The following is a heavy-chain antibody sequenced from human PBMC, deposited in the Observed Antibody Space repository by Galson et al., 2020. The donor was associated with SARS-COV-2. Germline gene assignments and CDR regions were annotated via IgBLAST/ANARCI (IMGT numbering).Heavy chain of an antibody. Sequence: ASVKVSCKVSGYTLTELSMHWVRQAPGKGLEWMGGFDPEDGETIYAQKFQGRVTMTEDTSTDTAYMELSSLRSEDTAVYYCATDGEMATIKPPSGYYYGMDVWGQGTTVTVSS. CDR2: FDPEDGET. CDR1: GYTLTELS. J-gene: IGHJ6*02. D-gene: IGHD5-12*01. CDR3: ATDGEMATIKPPSGYYYGMDV. V-gene: IGHV1-24*01.